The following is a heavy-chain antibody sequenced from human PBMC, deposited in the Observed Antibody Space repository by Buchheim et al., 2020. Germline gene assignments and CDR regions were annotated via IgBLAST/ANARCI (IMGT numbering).Heavy chain of an antibody. CDR2: IIPIFGTA. D-gene: IGHD3-10*01. J-gene: IGHJ6*02. CDR3: ARAPLMVQDSYYYYYGMDV. V-gene: IGHV1-69*01. CDR1: GGTFSSYA. Sequence: QVQLVQSGAEVKKPGSSVKVSCKASGGTFSSYAISWVRQAPEQGLEWMGGIIPIFGTANYAQKFQGRVTITADESTSTAYMELSSLRSEDTAVYYCARAPLMVQDSYYYYYGMDVWGQGTT.